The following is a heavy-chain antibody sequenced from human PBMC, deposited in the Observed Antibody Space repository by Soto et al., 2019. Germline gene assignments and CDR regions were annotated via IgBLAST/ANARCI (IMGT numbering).Heavy chain of an antibody. J-gene: IGHJ4*02. CDR1: GFTFSSYG. CDR3: VNPARPTATITSFDY. V-gene: IGHV3-30*18. D-gene: IGHD5-12*01. Sequence: PVGSLRLSCEASGFTFSSYGMHWVRQAPGKGLEWVAVMSYDGSSRHYADSVKGRFTISRDNSNNTLYLQMHSLTPGDTAVYYCVNPARPTATITSFDYWGRGTLLTVSS. CDR2: MSYDGSSR.